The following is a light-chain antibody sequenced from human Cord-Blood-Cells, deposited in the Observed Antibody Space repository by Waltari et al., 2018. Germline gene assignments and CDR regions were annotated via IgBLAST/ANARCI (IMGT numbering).Light chain of an antibody. Sequence: QSALTQPASVSGSPGQSIPISCPGTSSDVGGYNYVSWYQQHPGKAPKLKIYDVSNRPSGVSNRFSGSKSGNTASLTISGLQAEDEADYYCSSYTSSSTVVFGGGTKLTVL. CDR3: SSYTSSSTVV. J-gene: IGLJ2*01. CDR1: SSDVGGYNY. V-gene: IGLV2-14*01. CDR2: DVS.